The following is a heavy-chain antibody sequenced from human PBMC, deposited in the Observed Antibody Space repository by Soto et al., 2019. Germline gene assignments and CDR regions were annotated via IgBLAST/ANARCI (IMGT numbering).Heavy chain of an antibody. Sequence: QVQLVESGGGLVKPGGSLRLSCEGSGFTFSDYYISWIRQAPGKGLEWISYSSNSGTFSRYADSVKGRFSISRDNTKNLLYLQMNSLRAEDTAVYYCARSVDNCIRLDYWGQGTPVTVSS. CDR2: SSNSGTFS. V-gene: IGHV3-11*06. D-gene: IGHD1-1*01. CDR1: GFTFSDYY. CDR3: ARSVDNCIRLDY. J-gene: IGHJ4*02.